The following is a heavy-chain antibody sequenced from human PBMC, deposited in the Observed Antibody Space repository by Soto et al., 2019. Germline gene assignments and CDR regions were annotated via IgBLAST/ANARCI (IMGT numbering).Heavy chain of an antibody. CDR2: LLHGGTT. Sequence: QVQLQESGPGLVKPSGTLSLTCAVSGDSISSPKWWTWLRQPPGKGLEWIGDLLHGGTTNYNPSLKSRVTLSVDTSQNQFSLNLTSVTAADTDIYYWAYSTGWYRHDVWGQGTSVTVSS. D-gene: IGHD6-19*01. V-gene: IGHV4-4*02. J-gene: IGHJ3*01. CDR3: AYSTGWYRHDV. CDR1: GDSISSPKW.